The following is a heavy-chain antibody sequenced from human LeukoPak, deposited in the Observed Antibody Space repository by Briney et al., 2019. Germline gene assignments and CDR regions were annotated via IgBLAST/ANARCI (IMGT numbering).Heavy chain of an antibody. Sequence: SETLSLTCTVSGGSISSSTYYWGWIRQPPGKGLEWIGNIYYSGSTYYNPSLKSRVTISADTSKNRFSLKLNSVTAADTAVYYCAKDRKQCTSSSCYPAWFDPWGQGTLVTVSS. CDR1: GGSISSSTYY. CDR2: IYYSGST. D-gene: IGHD2-2*01. V-gene: IGHV4-39*07. J-gene: IGHJ5*02. CDR3: AKDRKQCTSSSCYPAWFDP.